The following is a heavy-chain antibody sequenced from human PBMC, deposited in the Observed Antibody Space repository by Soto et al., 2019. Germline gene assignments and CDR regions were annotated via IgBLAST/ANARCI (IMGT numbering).Heavy chain of an antibody. V-gene: IGHV3-21*01. CDR1: GFTFSDYT. D-gene: IGHD2-15*01. J-gene: IGHJ3*01. CDR2: IDTTSSDI. CDR3: TRDARTAYEPLDFSCYVDV. Sequence: EEQLVESGGGLIKPGGSLRLSCVVSGFTFSDYTLNWVRQAPGRGLEWVSSIDTTSSDIYYADSVKGRFTISTDNDKNSLHLQVDSLTGAYKAVYYYTRDARTAYEPLDFSCYVDVCGEGSTVTVSS.